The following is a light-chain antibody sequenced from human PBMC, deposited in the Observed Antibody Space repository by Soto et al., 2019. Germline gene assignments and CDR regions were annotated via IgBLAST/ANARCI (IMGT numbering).Light chain of an antibody. Sequence: QSALTQPPSVSGSPGQSVTISCTGTSTGFVSYNRVSWYQQPPGTAPKLMIDEVSKRPSGVPDRFSGSKSGNTASLTISGLQAADEADYYCSLYTSENAYVFGTGTKVTVL. V-gene: IGLV2-18*01. CDR3: SLYTSENAYV. J-gene: IGLJ1*01. CDR1: STGFVSYNR. CDR2: EVS.